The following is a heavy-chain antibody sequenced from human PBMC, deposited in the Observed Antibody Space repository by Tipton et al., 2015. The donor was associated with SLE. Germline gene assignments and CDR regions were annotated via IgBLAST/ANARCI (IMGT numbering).Heavy chain of an antibody. Sequence: TLSLTCTVSGGSISSHYWSWIRQPPGKGLEWIGYIYYSGSTNYNPSLKSRVTISVDTSKNQFSLKLSSVTAADTAVYYCARDSPYGSVDYWGQGTLVTVPS. V-gene: IGHV4-59*11. CDR2: IYYSGST. CDR3: ARDSPYGSVDY. J-gene: IGHJ4*02. D-gene: IGHD3-10*01. CDR1: GGSISSHY.